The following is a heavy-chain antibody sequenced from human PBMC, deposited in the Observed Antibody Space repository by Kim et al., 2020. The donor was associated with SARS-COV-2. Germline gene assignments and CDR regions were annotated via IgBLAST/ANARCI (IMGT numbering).Heavy chain of an antibody. CDR3: AKGGVIVVVPAAMDV. Sequence: DSVKGRFTISRDNSKNTLYLQMNSLRAEDTAVYYCAKGGVIVVVPAAMDVWGQGTTVTVSS. V-gene: IGHV3-23*01. D-gene: IGHD2-2*01. J-gene: IGHJ6*02.